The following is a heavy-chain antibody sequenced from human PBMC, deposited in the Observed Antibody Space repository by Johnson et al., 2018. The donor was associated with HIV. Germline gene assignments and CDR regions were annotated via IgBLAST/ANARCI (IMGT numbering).Heavy chain of an antibody. CDR2: ISYDGSNK. J-gene: IGHJ3*02. V-gene: IGHV3-30-3*01. Sequence: QVQLVESGGGVVQPGRSLRLSCAASGFTFSSYAMHWVRQAPGKGLELVAVISYDGSNKYYVDSVKGRFTISRDNSKNTLYLQMNSLRTEDTAMYYCAKGHSSGYPKDAFDIWGRGTIVTVSS. CDR1: GFTFSSYA. CDR3: AKGHSSGYPKDAFDI. D-gene: IGHD3-22*01.